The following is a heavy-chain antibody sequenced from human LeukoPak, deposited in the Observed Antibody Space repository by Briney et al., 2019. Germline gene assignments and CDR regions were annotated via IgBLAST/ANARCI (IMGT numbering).Heavy chain of an antibody. J-gene: IGHJ4*02. CDR3: ATHLGYCSGGTCYFDY. Sequence: SETLSLTCTVSGGSISSSSYYWGWIRQPPGKGLEWIGSMYYSGSTYYNPSLKSRVTISEDTSKNQFSLKLSSVTAADTAVYYCATHLGYCSGGTCYFDYWGQGTLVTVSS. CDR1: GGSISSSSYY. D-gene: IGHD2-15*01. V-gene: IGHV4-39*01. CDR2: MYYSGST.